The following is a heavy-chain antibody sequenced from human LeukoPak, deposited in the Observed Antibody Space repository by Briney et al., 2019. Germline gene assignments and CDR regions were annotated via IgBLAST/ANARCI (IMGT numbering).Heavy chain of an antibody. CDR2: INHDSSGT. D-gene: IGHD6-13*01. CDR3: ARGRDSSSWYVFDC. J-gene: IGHJ4*01. V-gene: IGHV1-2*02. CDR1: GYTFTGYY. Sequence: SVTVSCKASGYTFTGYYMHWVRLAPGYRLEWMGWINHDSSGTNYPHHMRRVVTMTRDTSISTAYMELSRLRSDDTAVYYCARGRDSSSWYVFDCWGQGRLVSVSS.